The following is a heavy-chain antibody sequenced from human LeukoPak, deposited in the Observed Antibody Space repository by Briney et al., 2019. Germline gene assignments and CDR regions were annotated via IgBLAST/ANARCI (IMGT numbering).Heavy chain of an antibody. CDR1: GFTFSSYA. CDR2: ISGNGSST. D-gene: IGHD3-9*01. Sequence: PGGSLRLSCAASGFTFSSYAMRWVRQAPGKGLEWVSAISGNGSSTYYADSVKGRFTISRDNAKNTLYLQMNSLRAEDTAVYYCVHYDILTGYSVGGQGTLVTVSS. CDR3: VHYDILTGYSV. V-gene: IGHV3-23*01. J-gene: IGHJ4*02.